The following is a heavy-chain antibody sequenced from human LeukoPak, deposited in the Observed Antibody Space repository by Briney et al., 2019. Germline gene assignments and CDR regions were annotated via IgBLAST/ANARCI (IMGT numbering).Heavy chain of an antibody. CDR3: ARRYDFWSGYPTAFDY. D-gene: IGHD3-3*01. J-gene: IGHJ4*02. CDR1: GYTFTGYY. V-gene: IGHV1-2*02. CDR2: INPNTGGT. Sequence: ASVKVSCKASGYTFTGYYIHWVRRAPGQGLEWMGFINPNTGGTSYAQKFQARVTMTRDTSISTAYMELSGLRFDDTAVYYCARRYDFWSGYPTAFDYWGQGTLVTVSS.